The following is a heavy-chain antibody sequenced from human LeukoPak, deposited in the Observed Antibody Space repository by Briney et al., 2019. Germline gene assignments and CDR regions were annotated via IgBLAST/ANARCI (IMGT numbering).Heavy chain of an antibody. Sequence: GGSLRLSCAASRFTFSNFAMSWVRQAPGKGLEWVSGISASGAATYYPDSVKGRFIISRDNSKNTLYLQMNSLRAEDTALYYCAKGKTYEHFDSWGQGTLVTVSS. V-gene: IGHV3-23*01. CDR2: ISASGAAT. J-gene: IGHJ4*02. CDR3: AKGKTYEHFDS. D-gene: IGHD5-12*01. CDR1: RFTFSNFA.